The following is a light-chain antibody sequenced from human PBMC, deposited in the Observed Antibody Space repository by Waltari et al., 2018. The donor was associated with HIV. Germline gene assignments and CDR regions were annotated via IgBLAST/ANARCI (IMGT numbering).Light chain of an antibody. V-gene: IGLV2-14*01. CDR1: SSDVGGYNY. Sequence: QSALTQPASVSGSPGQSITISCTGTSSDVGGYNYVSWYQQHQGKAPKLMIYEVSNRPTGVSNRFSGSNAGNTGSLTISGRQAEDEADYYCSSDTISSTLVVFGGGTKLTVL. CDR2: EVS. J-gene: IGLJ2*01. CDR3: SSDTISSTLVV.